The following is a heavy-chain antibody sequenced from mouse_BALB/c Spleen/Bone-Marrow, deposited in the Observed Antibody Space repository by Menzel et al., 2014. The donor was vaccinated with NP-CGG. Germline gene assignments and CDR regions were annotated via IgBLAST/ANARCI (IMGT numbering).Heavy chain of an antibody. V-gene: IGHV4-1*02. J-gene: IGHJ1*01. CDR2: INPDSSTI. CDR1: RFDFSRYW. CDR3: ARLNYYGNLFV. Sequence: DVKLVESGGGLVQPGGSLKLSCAASRFDFSRYWMSWVRQAPGKGLEWIGEINPDSSTINYTPSLKDKFIISRDNAKNTLYLQMCKVRSEDTALYYCARLNYYGNLFVWGAGTTVTVSS. D-gene: IGHD1-1*01.